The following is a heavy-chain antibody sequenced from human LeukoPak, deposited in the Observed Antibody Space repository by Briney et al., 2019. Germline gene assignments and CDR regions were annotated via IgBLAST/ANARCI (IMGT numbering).Heavy chain of an antibody. J-gene: IGHJ4*02. Sequence: SETLSLTCTVSGGSISSYYWSWIRQPPGKGLEWIGYIYYSGSTNYNPSLKSRVTISVDTSKNQFSLKLSSVTAADTAVYYCASLGITGNRGVDYWGQGTLVTVSS. CDR3: ASLGITGNRGVDY. D-gene: IGHD1-14*01. V-gene: IGHV4-59*01. CDR1: GGSISSYY. CDR2: IYYSGST.